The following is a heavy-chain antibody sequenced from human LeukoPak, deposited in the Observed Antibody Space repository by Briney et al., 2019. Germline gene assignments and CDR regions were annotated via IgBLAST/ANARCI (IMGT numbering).Heavy chain of an antibody. V-gene: IGHV1-46*01. J-gene: IGHJ5*02. CDR1: GYTFTSYY. CDR3: ARDYDYVWGSYRNWFDP. D-gene: IGHD3-16*02. Sequence: ASVKVSCKASGYTFTSYYMHWVRQAPGQGLEWMGIINPSGGSTSYAQKFQGRVTMTRDMSTSTVYMGLSSLRSEDTAVYYCARDYDYVWGSYRNWFDPWGQGTLVTVSS. CDR2: INPSGGST.